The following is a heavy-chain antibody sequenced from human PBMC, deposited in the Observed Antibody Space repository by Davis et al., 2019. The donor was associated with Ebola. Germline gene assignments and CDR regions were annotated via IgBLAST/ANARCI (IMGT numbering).Heavy chain of an antibody. V-gene: IGHV3-30-3*01. Sequence: GESLKISCAASGFTFSSYWMSWVRQAPGKGLEWVAVISYDGSNKYYADSVKGRFTISRDNSKNTLYLQMNSLRAEDTAVYYCARPYIRRDGYNTAFDIWGQGTMVTVSS. D-gene: IGHD5-24*01. CDR1: GFTFSSYW. CDR3: ARPYIRRDGYNTAFDI. CDR2: ISYDGSNK. J-gene: IGHJ3*02.